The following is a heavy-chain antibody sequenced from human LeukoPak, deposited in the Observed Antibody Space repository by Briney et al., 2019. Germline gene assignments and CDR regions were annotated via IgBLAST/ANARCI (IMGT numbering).Heavy chain of an antibody. J-gene: IGHJ4*02. V-gene: IGHV4-59*01. D-gene: IGHD3-22*01. CDR2: IYYSGSA. CDR3: ASGVVITIFDY. CDR1: GGSISSYY. Sequence: SETLSLTCTVSGGSISSYYWSWIRQPPGKGLEWIGYIYYSGSANYNPSLKSRVTISVDTSKNQFSLKLSSVTAADTAVYYCASGVVITIFDYWGQGTLVTVSS.